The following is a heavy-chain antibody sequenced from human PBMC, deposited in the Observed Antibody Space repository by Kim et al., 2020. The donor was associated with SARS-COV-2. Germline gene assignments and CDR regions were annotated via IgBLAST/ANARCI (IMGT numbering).Heavy chain of an antibody. V-gene: IGHV1-69*13. J-gene: IGHJ4*02. CDR3: ARAHYYGSGQYFNRFDQ. Sequence: SVKVSCKASGGPFSSYVINWVRQAPGQGLEWMGGIIPSSQTGNHTQKFQGRLTITADESTSTAYMVLSGLTGDDTAVYYCARAHYYGSGQYFNRFDQWGQGTLVTVSS. CDR1: GGPFSSYV. CDR2: IIPSSQTG. D-gene: IGHD3-10*01.